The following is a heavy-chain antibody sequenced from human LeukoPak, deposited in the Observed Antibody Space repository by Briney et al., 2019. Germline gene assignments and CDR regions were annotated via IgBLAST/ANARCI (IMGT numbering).Heavy chain of an antibody. J-gene: IGHJ6*02. Sequence: GGSLRLSCAASGFTFSIHGMNWVRQAPGKGLEWVSYIINSGGTVYYTDSVQGRFTVSRDNARNSLFLQMNSLRDEDTAVYYCARVGRGVFGMDVWGQGTTVTVSS. D-gene: IGHD3-10*01. CDR3: ARVGRGVFGMDV. CDR1: GFTFSIHG. CDR2: IINSGGTV. V-gene: IGHV3-48*02.